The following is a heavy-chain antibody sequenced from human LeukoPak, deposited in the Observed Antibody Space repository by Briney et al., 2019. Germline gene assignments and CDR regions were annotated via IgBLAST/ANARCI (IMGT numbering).Heavy chain of an antibody. CDR2: ISSSGDNT. V-gene: IGHV3-23*01. D-gene: IGHD6-13*01. CDR3: AKGLYSSSWYFDY. Sequence: PGGSLRLSCAASGFTFSSYAMTWVRQAPGKGLEWVSSISSSGDNTYYADSVKGRFTVSRDNSKNTLYLQMNSLRAEDTAVYYCAKGLYSSSWYFDYWGQGTLVAVSS. J-gene: IGHJ4*02. CDR1: GFTFSSYA.